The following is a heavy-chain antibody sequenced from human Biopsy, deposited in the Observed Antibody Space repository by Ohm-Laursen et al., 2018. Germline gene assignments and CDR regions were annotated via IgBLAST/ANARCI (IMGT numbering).Heavy chain of an antibody. Sequence: TLSLTCAVFGFSISSGHYWAWIRQPPGKGLEWIGTISHSGNTYYNPSLKTPVTMSLDTSKNQFSLRLSSVTAVDTAIYYCARIIVRSSGSSIYFDYWGQGTLVTVSS. D-gene: IGHD3-22*01. J-gene: IGHJ4*02. CDR1: GFSISSGHY. CDR3: ARIIVRSSGSSIYFDY. V-gene: IGHV4-38-2*01. CDR2: ISHSGNT.